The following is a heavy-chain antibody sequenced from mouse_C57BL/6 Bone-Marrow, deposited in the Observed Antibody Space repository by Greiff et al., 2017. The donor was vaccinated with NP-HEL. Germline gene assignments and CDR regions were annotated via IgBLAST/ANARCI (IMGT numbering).Heavy chain of an antibody. D-gene: IGHD1-1*01. Sequence: VKLVESGPGLVAPSQRLSITCTVSGFSLTSYAISWVRQPPGKGLEWLGVIWTGGGTNYNSALKSRLSISKDNSKSLVFLKMNSLQTDDTTSYYCARITPVIAPYYYAMDYWGQGTSVTVSS. CDR2: IWTGGGT. CDR3: ARITPVIAPYYYAMDY. J-gene: IGHJ4*01. V-gene: IGHV2-9-1*01. CDR1: GFSLTSYA.